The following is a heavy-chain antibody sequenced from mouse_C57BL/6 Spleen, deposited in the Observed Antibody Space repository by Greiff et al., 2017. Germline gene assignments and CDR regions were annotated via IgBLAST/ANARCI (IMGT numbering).Heavy chain of an antibody. CDR1: GYAFSSSW. Sequence: VQLQQSGPELVKPGASVKISCKASGYAFSSSWMNWVKQRPGKGLEWIGRIYPGDGDTNYNGKFKGKATLTADKSSSTAYMQLSSLTSEDSAVYVCSSGSWFAYWGQGTLVTVSA. CDR3: SSGSWFAY. J-gene: IGHJ3*01. D-gene: IGHD3-2*02. V-gene: IGHV1-82*01. CDR2: IYPGDGDT.